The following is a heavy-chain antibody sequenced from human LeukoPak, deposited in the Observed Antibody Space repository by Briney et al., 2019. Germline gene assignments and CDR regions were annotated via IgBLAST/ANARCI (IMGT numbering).Heavy chain of an antibody. J-gene: IGHJ1*01. V-gene: IGHV4-59*08. CDR1: GGSISSFY. Sequence: SETLSLTCTVSGGSISSFYWSWIRQPPGKGLEWIAYIYYSGSTSYNPSLKMRVTISVDTSKNQFSLKLSSVTAADTAVYYCARQPDRRQLVLWGQGALVTVSS. CDR3: ARQPDRRQLVL. D-gene: IGHD6-13*01. CDR2: IYYSGST.